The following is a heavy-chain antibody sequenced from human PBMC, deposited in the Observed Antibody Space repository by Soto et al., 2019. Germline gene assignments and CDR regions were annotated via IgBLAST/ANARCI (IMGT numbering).Heavy chain of an antibody. CDR1: GFTFSSYS. Sequence: GGSLRLSCAASGFTFSSYSMNWVCQAPGKGLEWVSYISSSSSTIYYADSVKCRFTISRDNAKNSLYLQMNSLRDEDTAVYYCARDRGEFSSSWFLDLWGRGTLVTVSS. V-gene: IGHV3-48*02. CDR2: ISSSSSTI. D-gene: IGHD6-13*01. J-gene: IGHJ2*01. CDR3: ARDRGEFSSSWFLDL.